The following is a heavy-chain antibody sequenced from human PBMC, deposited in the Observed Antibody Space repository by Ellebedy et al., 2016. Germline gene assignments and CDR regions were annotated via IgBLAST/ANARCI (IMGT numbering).Heavy chain of an antibody. J-gene: IGHJ5*02. Sequence: SETLSLXCSVSGASLSSSSYYWGWIRQPPEKGLEYLGFISYSGSANYNPSLNGRVTTSVDMSKNQFSLKLTSVTAADTAVYYCARLSKGDCGGDCYMFDPWGQGTLVTVSS. CDR1: GASLSSSSYY. D-gene: IGHD2-21*02. V-gene: IGHV4-61*05. CDR2: ISYSGSA. CDR3: ARLSKGDCGGDCYMFDP.